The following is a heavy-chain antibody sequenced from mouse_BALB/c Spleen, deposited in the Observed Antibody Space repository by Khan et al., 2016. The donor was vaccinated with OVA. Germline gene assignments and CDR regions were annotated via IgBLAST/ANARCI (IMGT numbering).Heavy chain of an antibody. V-gene: IGHV1S136*01. CDR2: INPYNGGT. CDR3: ARGNLLSYYFDY. CDR1: GYTFTNYV. D-gene: IGHD3-3*01. J-gene: IGHJ2*01. Sequence: EVQLQQSGPELVKPGASVKMSCKAFGYTFTNYVLHWVKQKPGQGLEWIGYINPYNGGTKYNEKFKGKATLASDKSSITAYMELSSLTSDDSAVYYCARGNLLSYYFDYWGQGTTLTLSA.